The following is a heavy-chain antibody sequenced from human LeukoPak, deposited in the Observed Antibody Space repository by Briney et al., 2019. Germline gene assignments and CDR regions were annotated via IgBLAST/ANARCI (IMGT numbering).Heavy chain of an antibody. CDR1: GYTFTSYG. Sequence: ASVKVSCKASGYTFTSYGISWVRQAPGQGLEWMGWISAYNGNTNYAQKLQGRVTMTTDTSTSTAYMELRSLRSDATAVYYCARYERGYCSGGSCYSTDYWGQGTLVTVSS. D-gene: IGHD2-15*01. CDR3: ARYERGYCSGGSCYSTDY. J-gene: IGHJ4*02. V-gene: IGHV1-18*01. CDR2: ISAYNGNT.